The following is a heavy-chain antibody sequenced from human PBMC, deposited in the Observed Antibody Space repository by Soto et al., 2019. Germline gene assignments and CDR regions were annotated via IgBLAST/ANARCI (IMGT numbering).Heavy chain of an antibody. J-gene: IGHJ5*02. V-gene: IGHV3-23*01. CDR1: GFLISANA. Sequence: GGSLRLSCAASGFLISANAMSWVRQAPGGGLEWVSSVSGSAGLAFYADSVRGRFIISRHTSKNTLYLQLSSLRADDKARYYCFRGSVCTWFDPWGQGILVTVSS. CDR2: VSGSAGLA. CDR3: FRGSVCTWFDP.